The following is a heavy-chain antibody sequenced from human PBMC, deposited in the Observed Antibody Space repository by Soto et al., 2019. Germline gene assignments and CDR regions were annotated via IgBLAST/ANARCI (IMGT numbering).Heavy chain of an antibody. CDR1: GYTFTSYG. Sequence: QVQLVQSGAEVKKPGASVKVSCKASGYTFTSYGISWVRQAPGQGLEWMGWISAYSGSTNYAQKPQGRVTMTTDTATSTAYMELRSLRSDDTAVYYCARSIAAAVDFDYWGQGTLVTVSS. V-gene: IGHV1-18*01. D-gene: IGHD6-13*01. CDR2: ISAYSGST. J-gene: IGHJ4*02. CDR3: ARSIAAAVDFDY.